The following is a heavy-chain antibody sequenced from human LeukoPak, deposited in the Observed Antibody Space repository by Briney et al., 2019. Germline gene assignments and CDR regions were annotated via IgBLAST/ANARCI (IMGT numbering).Heavy chain of an antibody. J-gene: IGHJ4*02. D-gene: IGHD2-15*01. V-gene: IGHV4-59*01. Sequence: PSETLSLTCPVSGGSIINNYWNWIRQPPGKGLEWIGQIYYSGSTNYNPSLKSRVTISVDTSKNQFSLKLSSVTAADTAIYYCARGRGGFYYFDYWGLGTMVTVSS. CDR2: IYYSGST. CDR1: GGSIINNY. CDR3: ARGRGGFYYFDY.